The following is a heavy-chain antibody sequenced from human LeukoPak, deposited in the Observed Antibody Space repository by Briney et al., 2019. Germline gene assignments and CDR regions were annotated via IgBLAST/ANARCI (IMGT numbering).Heavy chain of an antibody. Sequence: SETLSLTCTVSGGSISSGNYFWSWIRQPAGKGLEWIGRIYTSGSTNYNPSLKSRVTISVDTSKNQFSLKLSSVTAADTAVYYCARSPLEYDFWSGRHYYFDYWGLGTLVTVSS. CDR2: IYTSGST. V-gene: IGHV4-61*02. D-gene: IGHD3-3*01. J-gene: IGHJ4*02. CDR1: GGSISSGNYF. CDR3: ARSPLEYDFWSGRHYYFDY.